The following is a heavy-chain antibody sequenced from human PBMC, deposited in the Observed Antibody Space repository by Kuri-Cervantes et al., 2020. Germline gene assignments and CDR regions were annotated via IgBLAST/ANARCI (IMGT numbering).Heavy chain of an antibody. CDR2: INPKSGGT. V-gene: IGHV1-2*02. J-gene: IGHJ6*02. D-gene: IGHD3-22*01. CDR1: GYTFTDCY. CDR3: ARVGLGSGYYYGTDIANYYYYYGMDV. Sequence: ASVKVSCKASGYTFTDCYIHWVRQAPGQGLEWMGWINPKSGGTNYAQRFQQRVTVTRDTSISTAYMELRSLRSDDTAVYYCARVGLGSGYYYGTDIANYYYYYGMDVWGQGTTVTVSS.